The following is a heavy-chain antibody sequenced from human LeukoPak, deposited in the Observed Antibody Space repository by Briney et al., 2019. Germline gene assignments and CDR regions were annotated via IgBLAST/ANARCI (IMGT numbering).Heavy chain of an antibody. CDR3: ARAAWGYFDY. Sequence: SETLSLTCTVSGGSISSGSYYWNWIRQPAGKGLEWIGRIYTSGSTNYNPSLKSRVTISVDTSKNQFSLKLSSVTAADTAVYYCARAAWGYFDYWGQGTLVTVSS. CDR1: GGSISSGSYY. CDR2: IYTSGST. V-gene: IGHV4-61*02. J-gene: IGHJ4*02. D-gene: IGHD7-27*01.